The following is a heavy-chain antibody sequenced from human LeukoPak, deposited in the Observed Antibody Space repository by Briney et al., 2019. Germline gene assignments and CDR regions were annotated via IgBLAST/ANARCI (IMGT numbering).Heavy chain of an antibody. D-gene: IGHD6-6*01. CDR2: INHSGST. J-gene: IGHJ4*02. CDR3: ARRIAARRIFGY. CDR1: GGSFSGYY. V-gene: IGHV4-34*01. Sequence: SETLSLTCAVYGGSFSGYYWSWIRQPPGKGLEWIGEINHSGSTNYNPSLKSRVTISADTSKNQFSLKLSSVTAADTAVYYCARRIAARRIFGYWGQGTLVTVSS.